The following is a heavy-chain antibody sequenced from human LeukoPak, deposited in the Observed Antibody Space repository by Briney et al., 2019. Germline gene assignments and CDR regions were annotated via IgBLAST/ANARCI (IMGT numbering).Heavy chain of an antibody. Sequence: GGSLRLSCAASGFTFSNYNMNWVRQAPGKAMDWVSSTTSSGTYIFYADSVKGRFTISRDNAKNSLYLQMDSLGPEDTAVYYCARDPYGGNYGNDYYYYMDVWGKGTTVTISS. J-gene: IGHJ6*03. CDR1: GFTFSNYN. V-gene: IGHV3-21*01. CDR2: TTSSGTYI. CDR3: ARDPYGGNYGNDYYYYMDV. D-gene: IGHD1-26*01.